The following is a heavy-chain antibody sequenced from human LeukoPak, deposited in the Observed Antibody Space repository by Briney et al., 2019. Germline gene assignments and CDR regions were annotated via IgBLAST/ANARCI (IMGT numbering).Heavy chain of an antibody. V-gene: IGHV4-59*08. J-gene: IGHJ5*01. CDR2: ISYGGST. CDR3: AKRIIEARENGDSNWLDP. Sequence: KASETLSPTCTVSGDSITNSYWNWIRQPPGRGLEWIGRISYGGSTNYNPSLKSRVIISRDTSKNQFSLELTSVTAADTAIYYCAKRIIEARENGDSNWLDPWGQGTLVTVSS. D-gene: IGHD4-17*01. CDR1: GDSITNSY.